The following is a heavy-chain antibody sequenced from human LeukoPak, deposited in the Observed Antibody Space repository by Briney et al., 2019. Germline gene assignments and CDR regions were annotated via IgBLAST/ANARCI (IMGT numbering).Heavy chain of an antibody. CDR2: IHHSGSV. D-gene: IGHD5-18*01. J-gene: IGHJ4*02. Sequence: SQTLSLTCTVSTYSISSGYYWGWIRQPPGKGLEWIGNIHHSGSVYYNPSLKSRVTISVVLSKNQFSLNLNSVTAADTAVYYCARDIDHTSMVFKSFDYWGQGTLVTVSS. V-gene: IGHV4-38-2*02. CDR1: TYSISSGYY. CDR3: ARDIDHTSMVFKSFDY.